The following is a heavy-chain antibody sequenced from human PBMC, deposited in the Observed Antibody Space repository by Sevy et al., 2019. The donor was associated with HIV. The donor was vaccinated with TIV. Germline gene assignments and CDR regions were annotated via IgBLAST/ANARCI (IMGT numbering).Heavy chain of an antibody. Sequence: ASVKVSCKASGYTFSTYGISWVRQAPGQGLEWMGRISAYNGHTNYAQKVQGRVTMSIDTSTRTAYMGMRSLRSDDTAVNYCARDRGQVLEEILFDNWGQGTLVTVSS. CDR2: ISAYNGHT. D-gene: IGHD3-10*01. J-gene: IGHJ4*02. V-gene: IGHV1-18*01. CDR3: ARDRGQVLEEILFDN. CDR1: GYTFSTYG.